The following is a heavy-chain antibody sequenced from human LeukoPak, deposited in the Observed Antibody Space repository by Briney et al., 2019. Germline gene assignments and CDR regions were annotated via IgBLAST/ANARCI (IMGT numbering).Heavy chain of an antibody. Sequence: GESLKISCKGSGYTFTGYYMHWVRQAPGQGLEWMGWINPNSGGTNYAQKFQGRVTMTRDTSISTAYMELSRLRSDDTAVYYCARGTYYYDSSGYYYGPGYWGQGTLVTVSS. D-gene: IGHD3-22*01. CDR3: ARGTYYYDSSGYYYGPGY. CDR2: INPNSGGT. J-gene: IGHJ4*02. V-gene: IGHV1-2*02. CDR1: GYTFTGYY.